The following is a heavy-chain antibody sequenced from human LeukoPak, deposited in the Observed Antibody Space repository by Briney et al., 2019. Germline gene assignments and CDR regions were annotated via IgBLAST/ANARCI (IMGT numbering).Heavy chain of an antibody. CDR1: GGSISSSSYY. V-gene: IGHV4-39*07. J-gene: IGHJ2*01. Sequence: SETLSLTCTVSGGSISSSSYYWGWIRQPPGTGLEWIGSIYYSGSTYYNPSLKSRVAISVDTSKNQFSLKLTSVTAADTAVYYCARGVGAVYWYFDLWGRGTLVTVSS. CDR2: IYYSGST. CDR3: ARGVGAVYWYFDL. D-gene: IGHD1-26*01.